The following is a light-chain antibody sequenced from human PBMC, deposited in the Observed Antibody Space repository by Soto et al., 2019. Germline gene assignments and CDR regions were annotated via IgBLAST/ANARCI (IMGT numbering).Light chain of an antibody. V-gene: IGLV1-44*01. CDR1: SSNFGSNT. Sequence: SVLTQPPSASGTPGQRVTISCPGSSSNFGSNTVNWYQQLPGTAPRLLIYSINQRPSGVPDRFSGSKSGTSASLAISGLQSGDEADYYCAAGDDSLNGVVFGGGTKLTVL. J-gene: IGLJ2*01. CDR2: SIN. CDR3: AAGDDSLNGVV.